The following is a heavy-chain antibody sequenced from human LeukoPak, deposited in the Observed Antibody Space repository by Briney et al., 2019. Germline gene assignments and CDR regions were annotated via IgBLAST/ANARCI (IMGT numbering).Heavy chain of an antibody. CDR1: GGSISGFTYY. CDR3: VTYVLLGWVRGSDYFDS. D-gene: IGHD3-10*01. CDR2: VHYRGAT. J-gene: IGHJ4*02. V-gene: IGHV4-39*01. Sequence: SETLSLTCTVSGGSISGFTYYWGWIRQPPGKGLEWIGNVHYRGATSYNPALRSRLTISRDTSLNQFSLTLSSVTAADSAVYYCVTYVLLGWVRGSDYFDSWGQGTLVTVSS.